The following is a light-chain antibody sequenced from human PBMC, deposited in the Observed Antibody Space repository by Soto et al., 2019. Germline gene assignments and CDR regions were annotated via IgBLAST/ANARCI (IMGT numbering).Light chain of an antibody. CDR2: GAS. Sequence: EIVMTQSPATLSVSPGERATLYFRASQSVSSNLAWYQQKPGQAPRLLIYGASTRATGIPARFSGSGSGTEFSLNISSLQSEDFAVYYCQHYKNWPPPLTFVGGTKVEIK. CDR1: QSVSSN. J-gene: IGKJ4*02. V-gene: IGKV3-15*01. CDR3: QHYKNWPPPLT.